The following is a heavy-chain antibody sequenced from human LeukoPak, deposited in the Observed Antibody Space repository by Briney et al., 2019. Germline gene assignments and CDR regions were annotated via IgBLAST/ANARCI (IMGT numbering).Heavy chain of an antibody. CDR1: GGSISSGDYY. CDR2: IYYSGST. D-gene: IGHD1-7*01. Sequence: SETLSLTCTVSGGSISSGDYYWSWIRPPPGKGLEWIGYIYYSGSTYYNPSLKSRVSISLDTSKNQFSLKLSSVTAADTAVYYCATINWNYYFHGYWGQGTLVTVSS. V-gene: IGHV4-30-4*08. CDR3: ATINWNYYFHGY. J-gene: IGHJ4*02.